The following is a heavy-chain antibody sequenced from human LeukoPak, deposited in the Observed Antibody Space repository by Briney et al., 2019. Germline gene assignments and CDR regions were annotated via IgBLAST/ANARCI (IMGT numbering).Heavy chain of an antibody. CDR2: INSDGATI. Sequence: GGSLRLSCAASGFTFSTSWRHWVRQAPGKGLVWVSRINSDGATIDYADSVKGRFTISRDNAKNTLYLQMNSLRDEDTAVYYCARAGYYRFDYWGQGTLVTVSS. J-gene: IGHJ4*02. D-gene: IGHD2/OR15-2a*01. CDR3: ARAGYYRFDY. V-gene: IGHV3-74*01. CDR1: GFTFSTSW.